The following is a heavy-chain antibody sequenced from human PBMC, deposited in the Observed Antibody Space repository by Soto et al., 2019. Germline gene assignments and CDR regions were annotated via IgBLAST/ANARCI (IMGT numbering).Heavy chain of an antibody. CDR3: ARDLGAFNYGSAYFDY. V-gene: IGHV3-33*01. D-gene: IGHD3-10*01. Sequence: GGSLRLSCAPSGFTFSTYGMHWVRQAPGKGLEWVAVIWYDGSNQYYADSVKGRFTISRDNSKNVLYLQMNSLRAEDTAVYYCARDLGAFNYGSAYFDYWGQGTSVTVPS. CDR2: IWYDGSNQ. CDR1: GFTFSTYG. J-gene: IGHJ4*02.